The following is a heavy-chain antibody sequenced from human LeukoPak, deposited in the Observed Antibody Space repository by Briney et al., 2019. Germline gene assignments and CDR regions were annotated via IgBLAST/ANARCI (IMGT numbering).Heavy chain of an antibody. CDR2: IWYDADNK. J-gene: IGHJ5*02. CDR3: VRDRKGGGSVA. CDR1: GFSFSSYG. Sequence: PGGSLRLSCAASGFSFSSYGMHWFRQAPGKGLEWVAVIWYDADNKDYAASVKGRFTISRDNSKNTLYLQMNSLRADDTALYYCVRDRKGGGSVASGQGTLVTVSS. V-gene: IGHV3-33*01. D-gene: IGHD3-16*01.